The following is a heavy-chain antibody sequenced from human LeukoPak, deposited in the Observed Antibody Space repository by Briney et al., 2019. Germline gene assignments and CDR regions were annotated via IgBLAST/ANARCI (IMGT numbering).Heavy chain of an antibody. J-gene: IGHJ4*02. Sequence: PGGSLRLSCAASGFTFSSYAMHWVRQAPGKGLEWVAFIRYDGSNKYYADSVKGRFTISRDNSKNTLYLQMNSLRAEDTAVYYCAKTYYDFWSGPADFDYWGQGTLVTVSS. CDR2: IRYDGSNK. V-gene: IGHV3-30*02. D-gene: IGHD3-3*01. CDR3: AKTYYDFWSGPADFDY. CDR1: GFTFSSYA.